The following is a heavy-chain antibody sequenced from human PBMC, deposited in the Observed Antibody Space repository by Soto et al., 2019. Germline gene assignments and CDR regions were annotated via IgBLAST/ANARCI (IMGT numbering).Heavy chain of an antibody. Sequence: DVQLVESGGGLVKPGGSLRLSCAASGFNFNTYTMTWVRQAPGKGLEWVSYISGSSETIYYADSVKGRFTISRDNSKDTLYLQMNSLRVDDTAVYYCGKERRGSGWSVCNFWGQGSLVTVSS. CDR2: ISGSSETI. CDR1: GFNFNTYT. V-gene: IGHV3-48*01. J-gene: IGHJ4*02. D-gene: IGHD6-19*01. CDR3: GKERRGSGWSVCNF.